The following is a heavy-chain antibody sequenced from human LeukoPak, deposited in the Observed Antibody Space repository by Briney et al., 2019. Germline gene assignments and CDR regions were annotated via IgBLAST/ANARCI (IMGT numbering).Heavy chain of an antibody. Sequence: PGGSLRLSCAASGFTFSSYSMNWVRQAPGKGLEWVSSISSSSSYIYYADSVKGRFTISRDNAKNSLYLQMNSLRAEDTAVYYCARNRESRDGYNYPYFDYWGQGTLVTVSS. CDR2: ISSSSSYI. V-gene: IGHV3-21*01. CDR3: ARNRESRDGYNYPYFDY. J-gene: IGHJ4*02. D-gene: IGHD5-24*01. CDR1: GFTFSSYS.